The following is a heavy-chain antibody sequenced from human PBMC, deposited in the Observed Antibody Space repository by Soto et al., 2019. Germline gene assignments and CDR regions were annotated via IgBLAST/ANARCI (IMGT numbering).Heavy chain of an antibody. D-gene: IGHD4-17*01. CDR3: AKGEYGEYYYGMDG. J-gene: IGHJ6*02. CDR2: ISGSGGST. Sequence: GGSLRLSCAASGFTFSSYAMSWVRQAPGKGLEWVSAISGSGGSTYYADSVKGRFTISRDNSKNTLYLQMNSLRAEDTAVYYCAKGEYGEYYYGMDGWGQGTTVTVAS. V-gene: IGHV3-23*01. CDR1: GFTFSSYA.